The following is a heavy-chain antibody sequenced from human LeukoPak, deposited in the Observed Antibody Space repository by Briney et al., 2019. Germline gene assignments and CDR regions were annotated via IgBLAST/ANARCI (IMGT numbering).Heavy chain of an antibody. Sequence: GGSLRLSCAASGFTFSSYEMNWVRQAPGKGLEWVSYISSSGSTIYYADSVKGRFTISRDNAKNSLYLQMNSLRAEDTAVYYCARGRYSSCWYADYWGQGTLVNVSS. V-gene: IGHV3-48*03. CDR3: ARGRYSSCWYADY. J-gene: IGHJ4*02. CDR1: GFTFSSYE. CDR2: ISSSGSTI. D-gene: IGHD6-13*01.